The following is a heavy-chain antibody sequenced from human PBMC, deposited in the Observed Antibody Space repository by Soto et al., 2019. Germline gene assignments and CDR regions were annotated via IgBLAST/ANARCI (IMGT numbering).Heavy chain of an antibody. CDR1: GFTFSSYA. Sequence: PGGSLRLSCAASGFTFSSYAMSWVRQAPGKGLEWVSAISGSGGSTYYADSVKGRFTISRDNSKNTLYLQMNSLRAEDTAVYYCANPSSGSYYSDVMDVWGKGTTVPVSS. J-gene: IGHJ6*04. CDR3: ANPSSGSYYSDVMDV. CDR2: ISGSGGST. V-gene: IGHV3-23*01. D-gene: IGHD3-10*01.